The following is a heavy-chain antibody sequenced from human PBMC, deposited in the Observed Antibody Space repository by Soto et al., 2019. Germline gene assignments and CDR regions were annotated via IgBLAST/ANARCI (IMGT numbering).Heavy chain of an antibody. J-gene: IGHJ4*02. CDR1: GGSISSSSYY. V-gene: IGHV4-39*01. Sequence: PSETLSLTCTVSGGSISSSSYYWGWIRQPPGKGLEWIGSIYYSGSTYYNPSLKSRVTISVDTSKNQFSLKLSSVTAADTAVYYCAGCSGGSCYSFDYWGQGTLVTVS. CDR2: IYYSGST. CDR3: AGCSGGSCYSFDY. D-gene: IGHD2-15*01.